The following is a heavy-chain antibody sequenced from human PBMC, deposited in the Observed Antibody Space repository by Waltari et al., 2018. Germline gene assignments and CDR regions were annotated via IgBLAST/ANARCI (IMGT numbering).Heavy chain of an antibody. CDR2: FYSGGST. V-gene: IGHV3-53*01. Sequence: EVQLVESGGGLIQPGGSLKLSCAASGFPVSSNYMSWVRQAPGKGLELVSVFYSGGSTYYADSVKGRFTISRDNSKNTLYLQMNSLRTEDTAVYYCARGDGVRGVIFDYWGQGTLVTVSS. J-gene: IGHJ4*02. CDR1: GFPVSSNY. D-gene: IGHD3-10*01. CDR3: ARGDGVRGVIFDY.